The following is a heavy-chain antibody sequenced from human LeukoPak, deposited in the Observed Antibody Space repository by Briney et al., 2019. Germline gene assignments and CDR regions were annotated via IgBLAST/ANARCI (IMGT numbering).Heavy chain of an antibody. CDR1: GGTFSSYA. D-gene: IGHD3-22*01. CDR2: IIPIFGTA. V-gene: IGHV1-69*05. CDR3: ARSLDYYDSSGYYYYFDY. Sequence: SVKVSCKAFGGTFSSYAISWVRQAPGQGLEWMGGIIPIFGTANYAQKFQGRVTITTDESTSTAYMELSSLRSEDTAVYYCARSLDYYDSSGYYYYFDYWGQGTLVTVSS. J-gene: IGHJ4*02.